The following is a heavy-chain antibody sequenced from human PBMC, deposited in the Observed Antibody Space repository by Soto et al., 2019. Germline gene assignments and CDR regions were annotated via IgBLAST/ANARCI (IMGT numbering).Heavy chain of an antibody. V-gene: IGHV4-59*08. D-gene: IGHD3-16*02. J-gene: IGHJ4*02. Sequence: TSETLSLTCTVSGGSISSYYWSWIRQPPGKGLEWIGYIYYSGSTNYNPSLKSRVTISVDTSKNQFSLKLSSVTAADTAVYYCASLPMVTFGGVIDQYYFDYWGQGTLVTVSS. CDR3: ASLPMVTFGGVIDQYYFDY. CDR1: GGSISSYY. CDR2: IYYSGST.